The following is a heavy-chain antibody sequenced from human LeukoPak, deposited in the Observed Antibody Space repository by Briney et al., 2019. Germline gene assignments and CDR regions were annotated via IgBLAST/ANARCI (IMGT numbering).Heavy chain of an antibody. CDR2: IYPGDSDT. V-gene: IGHV5-51*01. J-gene: IGHJ4*02. D-gene: IGHD2-8*01. CDR3: ARRAQEYCANGICYLQPFDF. CDR1: GYKFANYW. Sequence: GESLKISCEGSGYKFANYWIGWVRQTPGKGLEWMGNIYPGDSDTRYSPSFQGEVTLLVDKSINTAYLQWSRLRASDTAIYYCARRAQEYCANGICYLQPFDFWAQGTLVTVTS.